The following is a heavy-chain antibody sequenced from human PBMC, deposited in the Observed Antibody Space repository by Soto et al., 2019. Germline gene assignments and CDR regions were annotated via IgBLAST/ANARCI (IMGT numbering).Heavy chain of an antibody. CDR3: AKGTGFLEWL. Sequence: PGGSLRLSCAAAGFTFSSNGMHWVRQAPGKGLEWVAGISYDGSDKLYADSVKGQFTISRDNSKNMLFLQINSLRTEDTAVYYCAKGTGFLEWLWGRGTLVTVSS. CDR2: ISYDGSDK. V-gene: IGHV3-30*18. CDR1: GFTFSSNG. J-gene: IGHJ4*02. D-gene: IGHD3-3*01.